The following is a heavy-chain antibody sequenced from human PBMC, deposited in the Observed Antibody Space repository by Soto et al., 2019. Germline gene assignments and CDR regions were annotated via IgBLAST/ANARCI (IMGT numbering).Heavy chain of an antibody. V-gene: IGHV3-30*03. CDR3: ATWDGYCSSTSCYYSGTFDY. CDR2: ISYDGSNK. D-gene: IGHD2-2*03. J-gene: IGHJ4*02. Sequence: PGGSLRLSCAASGFTFSSYGMHWVRQAPGKGLEWVAVISYDGSNKYYADSVKGRFTISRDNSKNTLYLQMNSLRAEDTAVYYCATWDGYCSSTSCYYSGTFDYWGQGTLVTVSS. CDR1: GFTFSSYG.